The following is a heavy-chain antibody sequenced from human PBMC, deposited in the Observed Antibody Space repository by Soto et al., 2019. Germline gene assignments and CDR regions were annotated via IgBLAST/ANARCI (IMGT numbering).Heavy chain of an antibody. V-gene: IGHV3-64D*06. CDR3: AKGNWASSYNNWLDP. J-gene: IGHJ5*02. CDR2: LSGDGRST. CDR1: GFTFRSYA. D-gene: IGHD5-18*01. Sequence: PGGSLRLSCSASGFTFRSYAIHWVRQAPGKGLEYVSALSGDGRSTYYADSVKGRFTVFRDNSKNTLFLQMSSLRVEDTAVYYCAKGNWASSYNNWLDPWGQGPLVTVSS.